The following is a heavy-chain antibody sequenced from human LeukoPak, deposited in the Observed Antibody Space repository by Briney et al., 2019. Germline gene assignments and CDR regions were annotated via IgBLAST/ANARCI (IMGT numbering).Heavy chain of an antibody. CDR1: GFTLSSYW. V-gene: IGHV3-15*01. Sequence: GGSLRLSCAASGFTLSSYWMNGFRQAPGKGLEWVGRIKSKTDGGTRDYAAPVKGRFTISRDDSNNTLYLQMNSLKTEAPAVYYCTTDLWYFIAAAVPSHTLFDYWGQGTLVTVSS. CDR3: TTDLWYFIAAAVPSHTLFDY. J-gene: IGHJ4*02. CDR2: IKSKTDGGTR. D-gene: IGHD6-13*01.